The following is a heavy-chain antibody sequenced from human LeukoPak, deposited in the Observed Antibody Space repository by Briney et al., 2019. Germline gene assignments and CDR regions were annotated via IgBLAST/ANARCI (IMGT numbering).Heavy chain of an antibody. V-gene: IGHV3-74*01. D-gene: IGHD1-14*01. CDR1: GFTFDDYA. CDR3: VRKFATGD. CDR2: VKSDGTAT. Sequence: GGSLRLSCAASGFTFDDYAMHWVRQAQGTGLVWVSSVKSDGTATNYADSVKGRFTISRDNAENTLYLQMNSLRVEDTAVYYCVRKFATGDWGQGTLVTVSS. J-gene: IGHJ4*02.